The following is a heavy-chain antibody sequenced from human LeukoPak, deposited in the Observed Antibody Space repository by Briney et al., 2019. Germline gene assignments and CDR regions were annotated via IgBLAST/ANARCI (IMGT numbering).Heavy chain of an antibody. Sequence: PGGSLRLSCAASGFTFSSYGMSWVRQAPGKGLEWVSAISGSGGSTYYADSVKGRFTISRDNSKNTLYLQMNSLRAEDTAVYYCAKDRRLWFGEIDYWGQGTLVTVSS. V-gene: IGHV3-23*01. D-gene: IGHD3-10*01. CDR1: GFTFSSYG. CDR3: AKDRRLWFGEIDY. J-gene: IGHJ4*02. CDR2: ISGSGGST.